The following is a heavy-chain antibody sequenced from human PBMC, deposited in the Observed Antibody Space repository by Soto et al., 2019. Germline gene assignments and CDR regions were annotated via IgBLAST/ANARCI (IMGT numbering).Heavy chain of an antibody. J-gene: IGHJ5*02. CDR1: GYTFTSYG. D-gene: IGHD6-13*01. V-gene: IGHV1-3*01. Sequence: GASVKFSGKASGYTFTSYGIHWVRQAPGQRLEWMGWINAANGDTKYSPKFQGRVTITRDTSASTAYMELSSLRSEDTAVYYCVRRHVSATGIDWFDPWGQGTLVTVSS. CDR2: INAANGDT. CDR3: VRRHVSATGIDWFDP.